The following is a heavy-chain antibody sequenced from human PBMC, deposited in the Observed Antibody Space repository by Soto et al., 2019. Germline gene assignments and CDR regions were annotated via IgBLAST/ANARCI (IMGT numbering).Heavy chain of an antibody. D-gene: IGHD2-15*01. CDR1: GFTSRNYW. CDR2: IKQDGSEK. J-gene: IGHJ6*02. CDR3: TRGTDLGYCTGRSCQGIDV. V-gene: IGHV3-7*03. Sequence: GGSLRLSCAASGFTSRNYWMSWVRQAPGKGLEWVANIKQDGSEKFYVDSVRGRFTISRDNPKNSLYLQMNSLRAEDTAVYYCTRGTDLGYCTGRSCQGIDVWGQGTTLTVSS.